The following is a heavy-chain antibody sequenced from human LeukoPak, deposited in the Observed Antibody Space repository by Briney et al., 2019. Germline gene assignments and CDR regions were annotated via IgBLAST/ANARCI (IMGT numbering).Heavy chain of an antibody. V-gene: IGHV3-21*01. J-gene: IGHJ4*02. CDR2: ISSSSSYI. CDR3: ASFRFSAAAAHDY. CDR1: GFTFSSYW. Sequence: GGSLRLSCAASGFTFSSYWMHWVRQAPGKGLVWVSSISSSSSYIYYADSVKGRFTISRDNAKNSLYLQMNSLRAEDTAVYYCASFRFSAAAAHDYWGQGTLVTVSS. D-gene: IGHD6-13*01.